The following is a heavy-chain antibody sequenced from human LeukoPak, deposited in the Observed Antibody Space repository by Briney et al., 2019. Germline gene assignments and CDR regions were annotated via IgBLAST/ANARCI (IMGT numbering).Heavy chain of an antibody. V-gene: IGHV3-30*18. J-gene: IGHJ4*02. Sequence: PGGSLRLSCAASGFTFSSYGMHWVRQAPDKGLEWVAVISYDGSNKYYADSVKGRFTISRDNSKNTLYLQMNSLRAEDTAVYYCAKDSEGLVDYWGQGTLVTVSS. CDR3: AKDSEGLVDY. D-gene: IGHD1-26*01. CDR2: ISYDGSNK. CDR1: GFTFSSYG.